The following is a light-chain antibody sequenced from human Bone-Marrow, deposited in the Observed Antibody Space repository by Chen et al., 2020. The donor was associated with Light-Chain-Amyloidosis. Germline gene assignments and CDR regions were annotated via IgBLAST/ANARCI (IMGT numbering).Light chain of an antibody. CDR2: DDS. CDR3: QVWDRSSDRPV. J-gene: IGLJ3*02. V-gene: IGLV3-21*03. CDR1: NIGSTS. Sequence: SYVLTQPSSVSVAPGKTATIASGGNNIGSTSVHWYQQTPGQAPLLVVYDDSDRPSGIPERLSGSNSGNTATLTISRVEAGDEADYYCQVWDRSSDRPVFGGGTKLTVL.